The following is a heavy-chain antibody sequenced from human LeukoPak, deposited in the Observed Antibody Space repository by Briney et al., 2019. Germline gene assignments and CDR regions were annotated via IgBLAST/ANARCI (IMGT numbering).Heavy chain of an antibody. J-gene: IGHJ4*02. CDR3: TRVNWNARPIDY. CDR1: GFTFGDYA. D-gene: IGHD1-20*01. CDR2: IRSKAYGGTT. Sequence: GGSLRLSCTASGFTFGDYAMSWVRQAPGKGLEWVGFIRSKAYGGTTEYAASVKGRFTISRDDSKSIAYLQMNSLKTEDTAVYYCTRVNWNARPIDYWGQGTLVTVSS. V-gene: IGHV3-49*04.